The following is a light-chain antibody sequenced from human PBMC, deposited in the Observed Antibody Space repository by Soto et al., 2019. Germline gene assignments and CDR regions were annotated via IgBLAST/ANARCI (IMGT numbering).Light chain of an antibody. CDR3: ASWDDSLNGVV. J-gene: IGLJ2*01. CDR1: STNIGANA. Sequence: QSVLTQPPSASGTPGQRATISCSGSSTNIGANAVNWYQHVPGTAPKLLIYSDDQRPSGVPDRFSGSKSGTSASLAISGLQSEDEADYYCASWDDSLNGVVFGGGTQLTVL. V-gene: IGLV1-44*01. CDR2: SDD.